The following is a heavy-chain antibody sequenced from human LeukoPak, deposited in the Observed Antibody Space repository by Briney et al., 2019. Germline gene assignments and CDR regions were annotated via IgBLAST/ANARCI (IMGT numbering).Heavy chain of an antibody. CDR2: INPSGGST. V-gene: IGHV1-46*01. D-gene: IGHD4-17*01. J-gene: IGHJ4*02. CDR1: GYTFTSYY. CDR3: AREYSHGDHDY. Sequence: ASVKVSCKASGYTFTSYYMHWVRQAPGRGLEWMGIINPSGGSTSYAQKFQGRVTMTRDTSTSTVYMELSSLRSEDTAVYYCAREYSHGDHDYWGQGTLVTVSS.